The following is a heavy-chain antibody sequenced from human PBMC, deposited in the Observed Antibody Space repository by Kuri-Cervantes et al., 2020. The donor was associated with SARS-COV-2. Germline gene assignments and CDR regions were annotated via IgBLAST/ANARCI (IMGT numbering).Heavy chain of an antibody. CDR1: ETTFPNYD. CDR2: VKTNSGNT. J-gene: IGHJ4*02. V-gene: IGHV1-8*01. D-gene: IGHD2-21*01. Sequence: ASVKVSCKTPETTFPNYDINWVRQATGRGLEWMGMVKTNSGNTLYAQIFQGRVTMTRDTSTSTVYLELSSLTSEDTAIYYCYCAPKEGFDSWGQGTLVTVSS. CDR3: YCAPKEGFDS.